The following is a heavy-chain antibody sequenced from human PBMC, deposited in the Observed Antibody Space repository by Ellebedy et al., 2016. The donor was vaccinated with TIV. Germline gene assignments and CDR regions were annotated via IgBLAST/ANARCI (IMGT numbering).Heavy chain of an antibody. V-gene: IGHV1-8*01. CDR1: GYTFTSYA. J-gene: IGHJ4*02. D-gene: IGHD5-12*01. CDR2: MNPNSGNT. Sequence: ASVKVSCXASGYTFTSYAINWVRQATGQGPEWMGWMNPNSGNTGYAQKFQGRISMTRNTSISTAYMELSSLRSEDTAVYYCARVLAKGVRHLPWWGQGTLVTVSS. CDR3: ARVLAKGVRHLPW.